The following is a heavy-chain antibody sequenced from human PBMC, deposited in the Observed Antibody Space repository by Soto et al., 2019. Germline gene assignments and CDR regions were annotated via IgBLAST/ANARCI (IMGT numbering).Heavy chain of an antibody. CDR3: ESDCSSHTCYRQGGMDV. V-gene: IGHV3-30-3*01. J-gene: IGHJ6*02. CDR1: GFSLNSYA. D-gene: IGHD2-2*02. Sequence: GGSLRLSCAASGFSLNSYAMHWVRQAPGKGLEWVAVISYDGSNKVYGDSVKGRFTISRDNSKNTVYLQMDSLRTEDTAVYYCESDCSSHTCYRQGGMDVWGQGTTVTVSS. CDR2: ISYDGSNK.